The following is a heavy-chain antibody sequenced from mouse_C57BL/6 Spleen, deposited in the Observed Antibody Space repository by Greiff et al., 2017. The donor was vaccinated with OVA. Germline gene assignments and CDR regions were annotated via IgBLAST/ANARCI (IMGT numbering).Heavy chain of an antibody. CDR1: GFTFRNYW. CDR2: FRLKSDNYAT. CDR3: TGGGAWFAY. Sequence: DVQLQESGGGLVQPGGSMKLSCVASGFTFRNYWMNWVRQSPEKGLEWVAQFRLKSDNYATHYAASVKGRFTISRADSKSSVYLHMYNLRTVDTVIYSCTGGGAWFAYWGQGTLVTVSA. J-gene: IGHJ3*01. V-gene: IGHV6-3*01.